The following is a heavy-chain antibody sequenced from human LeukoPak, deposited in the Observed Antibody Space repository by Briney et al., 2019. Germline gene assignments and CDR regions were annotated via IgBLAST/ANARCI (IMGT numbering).Heavy chain of an antibody. CDR3: ARGAGYSGYDRSGEFDY. J-gene: IGHJ4*02. CDR1: GGTFSSYA. D-gene: IGHD5-12*01. CDR2: IIPIFGTA. Sequence: SVKVSCKASGGTFSSYAISWVRQAPGQGLEWMGGIIPIFGTANYAQKYQGRVTITADESTSTVYMELSSLRSEDTAVYYCARGAGYSGYDRSGEFDYWGQGTLVTVSS. V-gene: IGHV1-69*01.